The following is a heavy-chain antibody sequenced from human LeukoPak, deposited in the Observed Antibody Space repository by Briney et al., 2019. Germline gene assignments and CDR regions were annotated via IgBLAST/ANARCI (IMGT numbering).Heavy chain of an antibody. D-gene: IGHD6-13*01. Sequence: SETLSLTCAVYGGSFSGYYWSWIRQPPGKGLEWIGEINHSGSTNYNPSLKSRVTISVDTSKNQFSLKLSSVTAADTAVYYCARDPGYSGFDYWGQGTLVTVSS. CDR1: GGSFSGYY. V-gene: IGHV4-34*01. CDR2: INHSGST. J-gene: IGHJ4*02. CDR3: ARDPGYSGFDY.